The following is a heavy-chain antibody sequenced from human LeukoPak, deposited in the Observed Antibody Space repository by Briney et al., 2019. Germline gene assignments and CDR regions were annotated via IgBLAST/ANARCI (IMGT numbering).Heavy chain of an antibody. CDR3: AKDSQKTISRNNWFDP. J-gene: IGHJ5*02. D-gene: IGHD2/OR15-2a*01. CDR1: GFTFSSYW. Sequence: GGSLRLSCAASGFTFSSYWMSWVRQAPGKGLEWVAIISYDGSNKYYGDSVKGRFTISRDNSKNTLYLQMNSLRAEDTAVYYCAKDSQKTISRNNWFDPWGQGTLVTVSS. V-gene: IGHV3-30*18. CDR2: ISYDGSNK.